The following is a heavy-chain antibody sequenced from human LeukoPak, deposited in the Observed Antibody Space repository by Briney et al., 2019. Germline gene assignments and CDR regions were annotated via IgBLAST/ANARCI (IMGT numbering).Heavy chain of an antibody. CDR2: IYYSGST. CDR1: GGSISSYY. Sequence: SETLSLTCTVSGGSISSYYWSWIRQPPGKGLEWIGYIYYSGSTNYNPSLKSQVTISVETSKNEFSLKLRSVTAADTAVYYCARGLGYSYGGWFDTWGQGTLVTVSS. CDR3: ARGLGYSYGGWFDT. V-gene: IGHV4-59*01. J-gene: IGHJ5*02. D-gene: IGHD5-18*01.